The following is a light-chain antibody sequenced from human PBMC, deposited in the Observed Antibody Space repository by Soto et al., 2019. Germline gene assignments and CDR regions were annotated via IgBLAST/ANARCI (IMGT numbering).Light chain of an antibody. CDR1: QSVSSSY. Sequence: EIVLTQSPGTLSLSPGERATLSCRASQSVSSSYLAWYQQKPGQAPRLLIYGASSRATGIPDRFSGSGSGTDFTLTISRLEPEDFEVYYCQQNGSSPRSFGQGTKVETK. V-gene: IGKV3-20*01. CDR2: GAS. J-gene: IGKJ1*01. CDR3: QQNGSSPRS.